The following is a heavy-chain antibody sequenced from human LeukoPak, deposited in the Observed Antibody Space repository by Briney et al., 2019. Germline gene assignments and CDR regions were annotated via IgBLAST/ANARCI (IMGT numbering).Heavy chain of an antibody. CDR2: MDPNSGNT. D-gene: IGHD3-22*01. J-gene: IGHJ6*02. CDR1: GYTFTTYD. CDR3: ARTYYYDSADFRILYGMDV. Sequence: ASVKVSCKASGYTFTTYDINWVRQATGQGLEWMGWMDPNSGNTGYAQKFQGRVTMTRNTSIRTAYMELSSLRSEGTAVYYCARTYYYDSADFRILYGMDVWGQGTTVTVSS. V-gene: IGHV1-8*01.